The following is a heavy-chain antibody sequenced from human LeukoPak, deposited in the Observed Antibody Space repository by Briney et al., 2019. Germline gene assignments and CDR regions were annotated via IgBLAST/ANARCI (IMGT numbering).Heavy chain of an antibody. D-gene: IGHD7-27*01. CDR3: AIHWGSGWYFDL. Sequence: GASVKVSCKASGHTFTGHYLHWVRQAPGQGFEWLGWINPNSGGTNYAQNFQGRVTMTRDTSITTAYMELNSLRSDDTAVYYCAIHWGSGWYFDLWGRGTQVTVSS. CDR1: GHTFTGHY. V-gene: IGHV1-2*02. CDR2: INPNSGGT. J-gene: IGHJ2*01.